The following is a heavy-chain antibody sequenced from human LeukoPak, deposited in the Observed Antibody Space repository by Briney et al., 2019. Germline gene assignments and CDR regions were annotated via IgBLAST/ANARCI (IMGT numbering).Heavy chain of an antibody. V-gene: IGHV1-69*13. CDR3: ARGPVVVAARYDFDY. D-gene: IGHD2-15*01. CDR1: GGTFSSYA. J-gene: IGHJ4*02. CDR2: IIPIFGTA. Sequence: SVTVSCKASGGTFSSYAISWVRQAPGQGLEWMGGIIPIFGTANYAQKFQGRVTITADESTSTAYMELSSLRSEDTAVYYCARGPVVVAARYDFDYWGQGTLVTVSS.